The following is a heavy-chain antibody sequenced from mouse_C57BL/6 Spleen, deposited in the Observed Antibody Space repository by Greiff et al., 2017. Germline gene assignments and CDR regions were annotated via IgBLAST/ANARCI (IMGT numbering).Heavy chain of an antibody. Sequence: QVQLKQPGAELVRPGSSVKLSCKASGYTFTSYWMHWVKQRPIQGLEWIGNIDPSDSETHYNQKFKDKATLTVDKSSSTAYMQLSSLTSEDSAVXYCARSVITTVVATGFDYWGQGTTLTVSS. J-gene: IGHJ2*01. D-gene: IGHD1-1*01. V-gene: IGHV1-52*01. CDR1: GYTFTSYW. CDR3: ARSVITTVVATGFDY. CDR2: IDPSDSET.